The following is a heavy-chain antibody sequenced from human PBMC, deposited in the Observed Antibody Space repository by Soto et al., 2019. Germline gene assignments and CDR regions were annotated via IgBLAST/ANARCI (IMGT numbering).Heavy chain of an antibody. CDR2: IYYSGST. V-gene: IGHV4-31*03. CDR3: ARAPQWLPFDY. J-gene: IGHJ4*02. Sequence: QVQLQESGPGLVKPSQTLSLTCTVSGRSISSGGYYWSWIRQHPGKGLEWIGYIYYSGSTYYNPPRKSRVTISVDTSKNQFPLKLSAVTAADRAVYYCARAPQWLPFDYWGQGTLVTVSS. D-gene: IGHD6-19*01. CDR1: GRSISSGGYY.